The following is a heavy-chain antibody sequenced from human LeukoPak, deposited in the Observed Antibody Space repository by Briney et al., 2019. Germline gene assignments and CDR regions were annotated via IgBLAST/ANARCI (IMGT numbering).Heavy chain of an antibody. CDR2: MNLKSANT. CDR3: ARGKLTHGDYVAIDY. D-gene: IGHD4-17*01. Sequence: ASVKVSCKASGYTFTAYDLNWVRQATGQGLEWMGWMNLKSANTGYAQKFQGRVTMTRDTSINTAYLELSSLRSEDTAIYYCARGKLTHGDYVAIDYWGQGTLVTVSS. V-gene: IGHV1-8*01. CDR1: GYTFTAYD. J-gene: IGHJ4*02.